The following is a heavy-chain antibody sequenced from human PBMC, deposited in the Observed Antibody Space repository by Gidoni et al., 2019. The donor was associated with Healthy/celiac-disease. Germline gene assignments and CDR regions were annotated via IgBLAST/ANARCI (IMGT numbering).Heavy chain of an antibody. D-gene: IGHD6-13*01. CDR3: ARVGIAAAGIGRFDP. CDR1: GYTFPGYY. V-gene: IGHV1-2*02. Sequence: QVQLVQSGAEVKKPGASVKVSCKASGYTFPGYYMHWVRQAPGQGLEWMGWINPNRGGTNYAQKCQGRVTRTRDTSISTAYMELSRLRSDDTAVYYCARVGIAAAGIGRFDPWGQGTLVTVSS. CDR2: INPNRGGT. J-gene: IGHJ5*02.